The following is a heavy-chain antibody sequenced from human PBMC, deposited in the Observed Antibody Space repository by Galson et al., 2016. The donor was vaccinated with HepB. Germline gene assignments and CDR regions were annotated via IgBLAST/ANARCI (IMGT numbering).Heavy chain of an antibody. CDR1: GGSISSGGHY. Sequence: TLSLTCTVSGGSISSGGHYWSWIRQYPGKGLEWFGYIHYSGAIYYNPSLRSRTTMSIDTSKNQFSLKLRSVTAADTAVYYCAIGGFSGFDFDFDSWGQGTLVTVSS. CDR3: AIGGFSGFDFDFDS. CDR2: IHYSGAI. J-gene: IGHJ5*01. V-gene: IGHV4-31*03. D-gene: IGHD5-12*01.